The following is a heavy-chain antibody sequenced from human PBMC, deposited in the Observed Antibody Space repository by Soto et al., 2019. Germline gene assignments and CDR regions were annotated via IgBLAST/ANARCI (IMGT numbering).Heavy chain of an antibody. D-gene: IGHD1-1*01. Sequence: QVQLVESGGGWVQPGRSLRLSCEATGFSFTTYGMHWVRQAPGKGLEWVAVLGYDGNNKYYADSVEGRFTISRDNSKNTVYIQMKSLRGDDTAVYYCARGGVTGIVGIFGSPLDIWGQGTVVTVSS. V-gene: IGHV3-33*01. J-gene: IGHJ3*02. CDR2: LGYDGNNK. CDR3: ARGGVTGIVGIFGSPLDI. CDR1: GFSFTTYG.